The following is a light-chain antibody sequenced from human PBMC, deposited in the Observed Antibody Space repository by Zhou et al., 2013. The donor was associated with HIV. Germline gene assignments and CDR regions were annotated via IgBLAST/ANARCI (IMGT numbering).Light chain of an antibody. Sequence: DIQMTQSPTSLSAFVGDRVTITCQASQSINNYLNWYQQKAGKAPKLLIYAASSLQSGVPSRFSGSGYGTDFTLAISSLQPEDFATYYCQQSYSTVTFGGGPKWRSN. V-gene: IGKV1-39*01. CDR1: QSINNY. CDR2: AAS. J-gene: IGKJ4*01. CDR3: QQSYSTVT.